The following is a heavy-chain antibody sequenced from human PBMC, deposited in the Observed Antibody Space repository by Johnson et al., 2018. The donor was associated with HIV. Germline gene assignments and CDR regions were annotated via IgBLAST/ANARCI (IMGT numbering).Heavy chain of an antibody. CDR2: ISGSADST. Sequence: QVQLVESGGGLVKPGGSLRLSCAASGFTFSDYYMSWVRQPPGKGLEWLSIISGSADSTFYAASVKGRFTISRDNSKNTLYLQMNSLRAEDTAVYYCARDPKRSGSYYKDAFDIWGQGTMVTVSS. CDR3: ARDPKRSGSYYKDAFDI. CDR1: GFTFSDYY. D-gene: IGHD3-10*01. V-gene: IGHV3-11*04. J-gene: IGHJ3*02.